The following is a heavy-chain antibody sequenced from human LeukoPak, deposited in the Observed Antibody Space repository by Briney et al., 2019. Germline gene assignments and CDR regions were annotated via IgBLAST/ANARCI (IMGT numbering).Heavy chain of an antibody. CDR3: SAGGLDY. Sequence: GGSLRLPCAASGFTFSGSAMHWVRQASGKGLQWVGHIRTKGNNYATAYAASVKGRFTISRDDSKNTAYLQMSSLKTEDTAVYYCSAGGLDYWGQGTLVTVSS. V-gene: IGHV3-73*01. CDR2: IRTKGNNYAT. D-gene: IGHD2-15*01. CDR1: GFTFSGSA. J-gene: IGHJ4*02.